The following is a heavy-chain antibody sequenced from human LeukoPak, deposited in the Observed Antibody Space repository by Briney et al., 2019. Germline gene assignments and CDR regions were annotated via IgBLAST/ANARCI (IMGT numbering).Heavy chain of an antibody. CDR1: GFTFSSYA. CDR2: ISGSGGST. D-gene: IGHD3-16*01. Sequence: PGGSLRLSCAASGFTFSSYAMSWVRQAPGKGLEWVSAISGSGGSTYYADSVKGRFTISRDNSKNTQYLQMNSLRAEDTAVYYCAKRPTLGASSGSYDYWGQGTLVTVSS. V-gene: IGHV3-23*01. CDR3: AKRPTLGASSGSYDY. J-gene: IGHJ4*02.